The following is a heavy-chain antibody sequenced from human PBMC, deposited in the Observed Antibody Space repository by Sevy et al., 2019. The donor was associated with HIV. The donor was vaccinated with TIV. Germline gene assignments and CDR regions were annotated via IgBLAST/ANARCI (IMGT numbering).Heavy chain of an antibody. J-gene: IGHJ4*02. CDR1: GFSFINAW. CDR2: IRSRADGGTP. V-gene: IGHV3-15*07. D-gene: IGHD1-26*01. Sequence: GGSLRLSCTASGFSFINAWMNWVRQAPGKGLEWVGRIRSRADGGTPDYAAPVKGRFIISRDDSENTLYLQMNSLRTEDTAIYYCTTVLGWEGTSDYWGQGTLVTVSS. CDR3: TTVLGWEGTSDY.